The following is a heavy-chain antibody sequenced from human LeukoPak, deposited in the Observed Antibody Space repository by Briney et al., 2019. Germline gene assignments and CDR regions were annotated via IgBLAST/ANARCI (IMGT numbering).Heavy chain of an antibody. CDR2: IYYSGST. Sequence: PSETLSLTCTVSGGSISSYYWSWIRQPPGKGLEWIGYIYYSGSTNYNPSLKSRVTISVDTSKNQFSLKLSSVTAADTAVYYCAREGIYGGWFDPWGQGTLVTVSS. V-gene: IGHV4-59*01. J-gene: IGHJ5*02. CDR1: GGSISSYY. D-gene: IGHD2/OR15-2a*01. CDR3: AREGIYGGWFDP.